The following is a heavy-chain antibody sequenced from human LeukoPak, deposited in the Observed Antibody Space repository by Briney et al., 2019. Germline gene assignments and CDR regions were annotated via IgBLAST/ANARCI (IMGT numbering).Heavy chain of an antibody. CDR3: ARYVVYGSGKYYFDY. Sequence: SETLSLTCTVSGGSVSSTTYYWGWIRQPPGKGLEWIASINYSGSTYYNPSLKSRVTISVDTSENQFSLKLSSVTAADTAVYYCARYVVYGSGKYYFDYWGQGTLVTVSS. V-gene: IGHV4-39*01. D-gene: IGHD3-10*01. J-gene: IGHJ4*02. CDR1: GGSVSSTTYY. CDR2: INYSGST.